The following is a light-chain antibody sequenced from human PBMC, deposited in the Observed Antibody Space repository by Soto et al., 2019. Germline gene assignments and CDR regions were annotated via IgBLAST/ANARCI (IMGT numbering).Light chain of an antibody. CDR3: QQRSNWPPIFT. J-gene: IGKJ3*01. CDR1: QSVSSY. V-gene: IGKV3-11*01. Sequence: EIVLTQSPATLSLSPGERATLSCRASQSVSSYLAWYQQKPGQAPRILIYDASNRATGIPARFSGSGSGTDFTLTISSLEPEDFAVYNCQQRSNWPPIFTFGPGTKVDIK. CDR2: DAS.